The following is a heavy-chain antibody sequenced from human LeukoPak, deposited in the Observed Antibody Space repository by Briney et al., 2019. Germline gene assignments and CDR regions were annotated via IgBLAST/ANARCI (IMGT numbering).Heavy chain of an antibody. CDR1: GGSISSYY. CDR2: IYYSGST. V-gene: IGHV4-59*12. J-gene: IGHJ4*02. D-gene: IGHD2-2*01. CDR3: ASVVPAATRYNWNHGYFDY. Sequence: SETLSLTCTVSGGSISSYYWSWIRQPPGKGLEWIGYIYYSGSTNYNPSLKSRVTISVDRSKNQFSLKLSSVTAADTAVYYCASVVPAATRYNWNHGYFDYWGQGTLVTVSS.